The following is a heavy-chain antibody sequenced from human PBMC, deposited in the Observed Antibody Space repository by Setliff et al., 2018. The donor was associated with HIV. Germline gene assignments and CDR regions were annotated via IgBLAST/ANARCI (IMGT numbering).Heavy chain of an antibody. V-gene: IGHV1-18*04. J-gene: IGHJ4*02. CDR3: ARDGSLYSSGWYFDY. CDR1: GYTFTTYG. CDR2: INSYNGNT. Sequence: ASVKVSCKASGYTFTTYGVNWVRQAPGQGLEWMGWINSYNGNTNYAQKNQGRVTMTTDTSTSAAYMELSSLVSDDTAVYYCARDGSLYSSGWYFDYWGQGTLVTVS. D-gene: IGHD6-19*01.